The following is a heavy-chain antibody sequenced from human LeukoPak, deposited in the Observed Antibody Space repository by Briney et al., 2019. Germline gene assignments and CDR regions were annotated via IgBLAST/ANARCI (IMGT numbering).Heavy chain of an antibody. V-gene: IGHV4-31*03. CDR1: GGSISRGDNY. D-gene: IGHD3-10*01. CDR3: ARDRSGSSSLNAFDI. J-gene: IGHJ3*02. Sequence: SQTLSLTCTVSGGSISRGDNYWSWIRQYPGKGLECIGYIYYSGRTYYNPSLKSRVTISIDTSRSQFSLRLSSVTAADTAVYYCARDRSGSSSLNAFDIWGQGTMVTVSS. CDR2: IYYSGRT.